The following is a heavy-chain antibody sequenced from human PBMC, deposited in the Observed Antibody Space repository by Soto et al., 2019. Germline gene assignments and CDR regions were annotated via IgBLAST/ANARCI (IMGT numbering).Heavy chain of an antibody. V-gene: IGHV1-46*01. Sequence: QVQLVQSGAEVKKPGASVKVSCKASGYTFTSYYIHWVRQAPGQGLEWMGIINPSGGSTSYAQKFQGRVTMTRDTSTSTVYMELSSLRSEDTAVYYCARGIPRIAAAGYNWFDPWGQGTLVTVSS. CDR2: INPSGGST. D-gene: IGHD6-13*01. CDR3: ARGIPRIAAAGYNWFDP. J-gene: IGHJ5*02. CDR1: GYTFTSYY.